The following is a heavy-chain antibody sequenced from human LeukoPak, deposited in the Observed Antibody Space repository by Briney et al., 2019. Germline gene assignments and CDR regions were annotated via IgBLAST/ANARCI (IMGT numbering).Heavy chain of an antibody. V-gene: IGHV3-21*06. CDR3: ARDLAVAGHNWFDP. CDR1: GFTFSSYT. D-gene: IGHD6-19*01. CDR2: ISSSSDFI. Sequence: GGSLRLSCVGSGFTFSSYTMNWVRQAPGKGLEWVSFISSSSDFIYYADSVKGRFTISRDNAKNSLYLQMNSLRVEDTAVYYCARDLAVAGHNWFDPWGQGTLVTVSS. J-gene: IGHJ5*02.